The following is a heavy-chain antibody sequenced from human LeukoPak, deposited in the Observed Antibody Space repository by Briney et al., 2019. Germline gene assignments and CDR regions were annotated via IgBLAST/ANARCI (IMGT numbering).Heavy chain of an antibody. J-gene: IGHJ4*02. D-gene: IGHD3-22*01. CDR3: AKDLKYYYDSSGLDY. Sequence: GGSLRLSCAASGFTFSSYWMSWVRQATGKGLEWVANIKQDGSEKYYVDSVKGRFTISRDNAKNSLYLQMNSLRAEDTAVYYCAKDLKYYYDSSGLDYWGQGTLVTVSS. CDR1: GFTFSSYW. CDR2: IKQDGSEK. V-gene: IGHV3-7*01.